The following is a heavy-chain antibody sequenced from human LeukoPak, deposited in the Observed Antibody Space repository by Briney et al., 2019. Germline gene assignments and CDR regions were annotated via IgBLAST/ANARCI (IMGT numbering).Heavy chain of an antibody. CDR1: GFPLRNYW. D-gene: IGHD6-13*01. Sequence: GGSLRLSCATPGFPLRNYWMSWVPWAPGGGLEGVPNINQGGRGKYYLDSVKGRFSISRDNAKNSVFLRMDSLRADDTAVYYCARDRRSSAGSDFWGQGTRVAVSS. V-gene: IGHV3-7*01. J-gene: IGHJ4*02. CDR3: ARDRRSSAGSDF. CDR2: INQGGRGK.